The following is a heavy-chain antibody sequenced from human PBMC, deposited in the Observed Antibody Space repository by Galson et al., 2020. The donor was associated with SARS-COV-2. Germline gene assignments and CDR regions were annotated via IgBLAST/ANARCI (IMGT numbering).Heavy chain of an antibody. CDR1: GFTFSSYW. V-gene: IGHV3-74*01. CDR2: INSDGSST. Sequence: GESLKISCAASGFTFSSYWMHWVRQAPGKRLVWVSRINSDGSSTSYADSVKDRFTISRDNAKNTLYLQMNSLRAEDTAVYYCARDRRYNWNVYWFDPWGQGTLVTVSS. D-gene: IGHD1-1*01. J-gene: IGHJ5*01. CDR3: ARDRRYNWNVYWFDP.